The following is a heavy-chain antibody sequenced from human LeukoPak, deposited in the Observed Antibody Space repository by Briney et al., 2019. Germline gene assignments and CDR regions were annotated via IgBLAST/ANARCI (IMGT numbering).Heavy chain of an antibody. Sequence: ASVKVSCKASGYTFTGYYMHWVRQAPGQGLEWIGWINPSGGSTSYAQKFQGRVTMTRDTSTSTVYMELSSLRSEDTAVYYCARGYSSGWYTAEYFQHWGQGTLVTVSS. CDR1: GYTFTGYY. CDR2: INPSGGST. J-gene: IGHJ1*01. V-gene: IGHV1-46*01. CDR3: ARGYSSGWYTAEYFQH. D-gene: IGHD6-19*01.